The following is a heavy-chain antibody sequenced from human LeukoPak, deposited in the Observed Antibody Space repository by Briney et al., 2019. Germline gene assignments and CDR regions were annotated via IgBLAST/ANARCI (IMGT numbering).Heavy chain of an antibody. J-gene: IGHJ4*02. CDR1: GGSISSYY. V-gene: IGHV4-59*12. CDR2: IYYSGST. CDR3: ARGVAAAGKCYFDY. D-gene: IGHD6-13*01. Sequence: HSETLSLTCNVSGGSISSYYWGWIRQPPGKGLEWIGYIYYSGSTNYNPSLKSRVTISVDTSKNQFSLKLSSVTAADTAVYYCARGVAAAGKCYFDYWGQGTLVTVSS.